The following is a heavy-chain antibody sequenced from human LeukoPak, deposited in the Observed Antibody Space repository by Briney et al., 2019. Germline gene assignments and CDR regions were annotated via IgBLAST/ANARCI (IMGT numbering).Heavy chain of an antibody. V-gene: IGHV1-2*02. D-gene: IGHD5-18*01. CDR1: GYTFTDYY. CDR2: INPNSRGT. Sequence: GASVKVSCKASGYTFTDYYMHWVRQAPGQGLEWMGWINPNSRGTDSAQKFQVRFSMTRDTSISTAYMELSRLRSDDTAVYYCARRAREYSHDAFDIWGQGTMVTVSS. CDR3: ARRAREYSHDAFDI. J-gene: IGHJ3*02.